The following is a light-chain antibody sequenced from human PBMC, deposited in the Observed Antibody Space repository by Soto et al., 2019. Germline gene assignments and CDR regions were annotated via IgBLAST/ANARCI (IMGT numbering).Light chain of an antibody. V-gene: IGLV1-40*01. J-gene: IGLJ2*01. CDR2: GNS. CDR1: SSNIGAGYD. CDR3: QSYDSSLRGVV. Sequence: QSALTQPPSVSGAPGQRVTISCTGSSSNIGAGYDVHWYQQLPGTAPKLLIYGNSNRPSGVPDRFSGPKSGTSASLAITGLQAEDEADYYCQSYDSSLRGVVFGGGTKLTVL.